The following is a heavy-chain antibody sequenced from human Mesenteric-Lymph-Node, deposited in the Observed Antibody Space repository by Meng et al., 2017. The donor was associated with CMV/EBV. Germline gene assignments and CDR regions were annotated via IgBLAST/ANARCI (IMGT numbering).Heavy chain of an antibody. CDR2: IYHSGST. D-gene: IGHD2-2*02. CDR1: GYSISSGYY. CDR3: ARDQDCSSTSCYTRDYFDY. Sequence: GSLRLSCTVSGYSISSGYYWGWIRQPPGKGLEWIGSIYHSGSTYYNPSLKSRVTISVDTSKNQFSLKLSSVTAADTAVYYCARDQDCSSTSCYTRDYFDYWGQGTLVTVSS. J-gene: IGHJ4*02. V-gene: IGHV4-38-2*02.